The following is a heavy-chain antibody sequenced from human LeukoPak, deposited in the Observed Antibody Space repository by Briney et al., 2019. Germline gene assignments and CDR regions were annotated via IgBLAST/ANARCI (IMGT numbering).Heavy chain of an antibody. Sequence: SETLSLTCAVYGGSFSGYYWSWIRQPPGKGLEWIEEINHSGSTNYNPSLKSRVTISVDTSKNQFSLKLSSVTAADTAVYYCATLTYYYDSSGYYRPINWFDPWGQGTLVTVSS. J-gene: IGHJ5*02. V-gene: IGHV4-34*01. D-gene: IGHD3-22*01. CDR3: ATLTYYYDSSGYYRPINWFDP. CDR1: GGSFSGYY. CDR2: INHSGST.